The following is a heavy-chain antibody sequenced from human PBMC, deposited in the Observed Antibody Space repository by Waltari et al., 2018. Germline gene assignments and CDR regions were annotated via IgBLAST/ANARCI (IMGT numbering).Heavy chain of an antibody. CDR3: ARANQYYIEH. Sequence: EVQLVESGGGLVQPGGSLRLSCAASGFIFGTYSMHWVRQAPGKGLEWLSYISYSSHGLGYGDTVKGRFTISRDNAKNSLYLQMDSLRDEDTAVYYCARANQYYIEHWGQGTLVTVSS. CDR2: ISYSSHGL. J-gene: IGHJ4*02. V-gene: IGHV3-48*02. CDR1: GFIFGTYS.